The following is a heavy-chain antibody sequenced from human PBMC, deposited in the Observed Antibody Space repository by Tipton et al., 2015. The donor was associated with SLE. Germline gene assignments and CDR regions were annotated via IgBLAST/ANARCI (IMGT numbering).Heavy chain of an antibody. D-gene: IGHD3-10*01. J-gene: IGHJ6*03. CDR2: IYYSGST. CDR3: ARDHLPGGYYYYMDV. Sequence: TLSLTCTVSGDSISSFYWSWIRQPPGKGLEWIGYIYYSGSTNYNPSLKSRVTISVDTSKNQFSLKLSSVTAADTAVYYCARDHLPGGYYYYMDVWGKGTTVTVSS. V-gene: IGHV4-59*01. CDR1: GDSISSFY.